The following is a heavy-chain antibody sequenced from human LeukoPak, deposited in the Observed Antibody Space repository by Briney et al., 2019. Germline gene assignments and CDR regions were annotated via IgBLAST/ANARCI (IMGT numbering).Heavy chain of an antibody. D-gene: IGHD3-22*01. CDR2: INHSGST. CDR1: GGSFSGYY. V-gene: IGHV4-34*01. CDR3: ARGPDFYDSSGYYPI. Sequence: SETLSLTCAVYGGSFSGYYWSWIRQPPGKGLEWIGEINHSGSTHYNPSLKSRVTISVDTSKNQFSLNLNSVTAADTAVYYCARGPDFYDSSGYYPIWGQGTLVTASA. J-gene: IGHJ4*02.